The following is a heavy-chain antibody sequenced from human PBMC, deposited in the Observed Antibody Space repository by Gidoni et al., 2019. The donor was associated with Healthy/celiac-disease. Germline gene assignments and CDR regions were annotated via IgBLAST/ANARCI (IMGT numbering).Heavy chain of an antibody. Sequence: QVQLVQSGAEVKKPGASVKVSCKASGYTFTSYGISWVRQAAGQGLEWMSWISAYNGNTNYAQKLQGRVTMTTDTSTSTAYMELRSLRSDDTAVYYCARDEWAYGSGSYYNWFDPWGQGTLVTVSS. CDR3: ARDEWAYGSGSYYNWFDP. D-gene: IGHD3-10*01. CDR2: ISAYNGNT. J-gene: IGHJ5*02. V-gene: IGHV1-18*01. CDR1: GYTFTSYG.